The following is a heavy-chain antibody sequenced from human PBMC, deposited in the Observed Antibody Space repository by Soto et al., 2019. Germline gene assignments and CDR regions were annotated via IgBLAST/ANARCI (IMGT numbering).Heavy chain of an antibody. V-gene: IGHV4-38-2*01. CDR2: IYQSGST. D-gene: IGHD1-26*01. CDR1: GYSISSDYY. J-gene: IGHJ4*02. Sequence: SETLSLTCDVSGYSISSDYYWGWIRQTPGMGLEWMGTIYQSGSTYYNPSLTRRLTISVDTSKNQFSLNLSSVTAADTAVYYCPRLRVRTYSHYYFDYWGRGTVVTVSS. CDR3: PRLRVRTYSHYYFDY.